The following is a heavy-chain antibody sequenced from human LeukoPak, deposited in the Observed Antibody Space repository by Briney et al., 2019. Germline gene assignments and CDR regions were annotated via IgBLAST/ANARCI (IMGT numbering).Heavy chain of an antibody. CDR1: GFTVSSNY. CDR3: ARMKRENIAAAGTVDH. V-gene: IGHV3-66*01. D-gene: IGHD6-13*01. J-gene: IGHJ4*02. CDR2: IYIGGST. Sequence: GGSLRLSCAASGFTVSSNYLSWVRQAPGKGLEWVSVIYIGGSTYYADSVKDRFTITRDNSKSTLYLQMNSLRAEDTAVYYCARMKRENIAAAGTVDHWPQGTLVTVP.